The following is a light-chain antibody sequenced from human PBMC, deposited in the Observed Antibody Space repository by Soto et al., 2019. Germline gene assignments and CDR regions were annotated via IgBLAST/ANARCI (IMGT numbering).Light chain of an antibody. J-gene: IGLJ3*02. CDR1: SSNIGNNY. Sequence: QSVLTQPPSVSAAPGQKVSISCSGSSSNIGNNYVSWYQQFPGTDPKLLIYDNNKRPSGIPDRFSGSKSGTSATLAITGLQTGDEADYYCGTWDNSLSAVVFGGGTKLTVL. CDR3: GTWDNSLSAVV. CDR2: DNN. V-gene: IGLV1-51*01.